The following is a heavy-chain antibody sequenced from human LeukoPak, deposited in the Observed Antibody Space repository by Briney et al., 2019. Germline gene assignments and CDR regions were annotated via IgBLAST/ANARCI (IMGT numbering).Heavy chain of an antibody. D-gene: IGHD3-10*01. CDR2: IYHSGST. CDR1: GYSISSGYY. J-gene: IGHJ4*02. CDR3: ARSSLLY. Sequence: PSETLSLTCTVSGYSISSGYYWGWIRQPPGKGLEWIGSIYHSGSTYYNPSLKSRVTISVDTSKSQFSLKLSSVTAADTAVYYCARSSLLYWGQGTLVTVSS. V-gene: IGHV4-38-2*02.